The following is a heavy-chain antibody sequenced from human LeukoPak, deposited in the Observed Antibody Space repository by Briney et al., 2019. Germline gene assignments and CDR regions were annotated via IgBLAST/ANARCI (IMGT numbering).Heavy chain of an antibody. V-gene: IGHV3-7*01. D-gene: IGHD3-3*01. Sequence: GGSLRLSCAASGFTFSSYAMHWVRQAPGKGLEWVANIKQDGSEKYYVDSVRGRFTISRDNAKNSLYLQMNSLRAEDTAVYYCARARSHYDFWSGYYPDAFDIWGQGTMVTVSS. J-gene: IGHJ3*02. CDR2: IKQDGSEK. CDR1: GFTFSSYA. CDR3: ARARSHYDFWSGYYPDAFDI.